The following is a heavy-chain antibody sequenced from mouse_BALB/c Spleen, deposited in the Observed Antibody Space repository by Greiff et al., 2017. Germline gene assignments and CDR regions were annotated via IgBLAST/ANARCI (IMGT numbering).Heavy chain of an antibody. CDR2: IDPYNGGT. Sequence: VHVKQSGPELVKPGASVKVSCKASGYAFTSYNMYWVKQSHGKSLEWIGYIDPYNGGTSYNQKFKGKATLTVDKSSSTAYMHLNSLTSEDSAVYYCARSAVFIFDYWGQGTTLTVSS. J-gene: IGHJ2*01. D-gene: IGHD1-1*01. V-gene: IGHV1S135*01. CDR1: GYAFTSYN. CDR3: ARSAVFIFDY.